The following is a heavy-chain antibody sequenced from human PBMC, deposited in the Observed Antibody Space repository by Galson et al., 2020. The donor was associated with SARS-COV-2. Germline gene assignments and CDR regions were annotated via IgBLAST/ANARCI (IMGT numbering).Heavy chain of an antibody. Sequence: GESLKISCAASGFTFSSYAMHWVRQAPRRGLEWVAVIWYDGSHKYHADSVKGRFTISRDNSKNTLYLQMNSLRAEDSAVYYCARDYGVTAITASGPFYYFDRWGQGTLVTVSS. D-gene: IGHD2-21*02. CDR1: GFTFSSYA. J-gene: IGHJ4*02. CDR2: IWYDGSHK. CDR3: ARDYGVTAITASGPFYYFDR. V-gene: IGHV3-33*01.